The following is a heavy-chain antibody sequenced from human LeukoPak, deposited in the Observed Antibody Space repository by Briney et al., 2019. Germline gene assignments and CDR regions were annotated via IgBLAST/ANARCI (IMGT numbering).Heavy chain of an antibody. Sequence: PGGSLRLSCAASGFTFSRYWMSWVRQAPGKGLEWVSVIYSGGSTYYADSVKGRFTISRDNSNNTLYLQMNSLRAEDTAVYYCARDRGDYWGQGTLVTVSS. J-gene: IGHJ4*02. CDR3: ARDRGDY. D-gene: IGHD3-16*01. CDR1: GFTFSRYW. V-gene: IGHV3-53*01. CDR2: IYSGGST.